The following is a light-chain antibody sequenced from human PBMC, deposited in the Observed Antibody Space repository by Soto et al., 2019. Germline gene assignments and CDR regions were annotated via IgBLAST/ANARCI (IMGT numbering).Light chain of an antibody. Sequence: IVLTQCPATLSVSPGEGATLSCRASQGVXSNFAWYKQKPGQAPRILXDAASTRAKGSPASLSGSGSATEFTLTISSLQSDDCAIYFLLQYNEGPRTFGPGTKVDIK. CDR1: QGVXSN. CDR2: AAS. J-gene: IGKJ1*01. V-gene: IGKV3-15*01. CDR3: LQYNEGPRT.